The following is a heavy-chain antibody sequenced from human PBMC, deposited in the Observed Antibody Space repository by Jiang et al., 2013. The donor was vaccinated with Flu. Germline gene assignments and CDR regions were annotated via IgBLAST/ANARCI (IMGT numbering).Heavy chain of an antibody. V-gene: IGHV3-74*01. J-gene: IGHJ4*02. D-gene: IGHD3-3*01. CDR2: INSDGSST. Sequence: PGKGLVWVSRINSDGSSTSYADSVKGRFTISRDNAKNTLYLQMNSLRAEDTAVYYCARGEWLPHDYWGQGTLVTVSS. CDR3: ARGEWLPHDY.